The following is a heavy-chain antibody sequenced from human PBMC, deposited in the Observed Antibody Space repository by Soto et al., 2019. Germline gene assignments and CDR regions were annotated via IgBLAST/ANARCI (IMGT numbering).Heavy chain of an antibody. CDR2: ISGSGGST. V-gene: IGHV3-23*01. Sequence: PVQPLDSPSAISGSGGSTYYADSVKGRFTISRDNSKNTLYLQMNSLRAEDTAVYYCAKTPGPITEYFQHWGQGTLVTVSS. J-gene: IGHJ1*01. CDR3: AKTPGPITEYFQH.